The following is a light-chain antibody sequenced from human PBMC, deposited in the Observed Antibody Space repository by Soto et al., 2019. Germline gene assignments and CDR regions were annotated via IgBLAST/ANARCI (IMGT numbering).Light chain of an antibody. V-gene: IGKV3-15*01. Sequence: EIVMTQSPATLSVSPGERATLSCWASQSVSSNLAWYQQKPGQAPRLLIYGASTRATGIPARFSGSGSGTEFTLTISSLHSEDFAVYYCQQYNNWPWTFGQGTKVEIK. CDR2: GAS. CDR3: QQYNNWPWT. J-gene: IGKJ1*01. CDR1: QSVSSN.